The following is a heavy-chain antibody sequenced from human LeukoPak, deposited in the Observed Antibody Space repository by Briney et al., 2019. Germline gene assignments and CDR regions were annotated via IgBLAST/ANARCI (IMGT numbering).Heavy chain of an antibody. CDR3: ARGVLKGGAALRLNCFHP. J-gene: IGHJ5*02. CDR2: MNPNGGNT. CDR1: GYTFTSYD. D-gene: IGHD6-13*01. V-gene: IGHV1-8*01. Sequence: ASVKVSCKASGYTFTSYDINWVRQATGQGLEWMGWMNPNGGNTGYAQKFQGRVTMTRNTSISTAYMELSSLRSEDTAVYYCARGVLKGGAALRLNCFHPWGQGTLVSVS.